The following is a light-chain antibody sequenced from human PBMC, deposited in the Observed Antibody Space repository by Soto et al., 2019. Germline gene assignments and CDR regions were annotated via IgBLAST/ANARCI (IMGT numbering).Light chain of an antibody. CDR1: HSVISSY. J-gene: IGKJ5*01. Sequence: LLQYQGTLSLSPGERATLSCRASHSVISSYLAWYQHKPGQDRSHLIYNAANRTTGSPARFIGSSACTDVTPITSSRVRAEFVGSYCRQQTDNSPITFGQGTRLEIK. V-gene: IGKV3D-20*02. CDR2: NAA. CDR3: RQQTDNSPIT.